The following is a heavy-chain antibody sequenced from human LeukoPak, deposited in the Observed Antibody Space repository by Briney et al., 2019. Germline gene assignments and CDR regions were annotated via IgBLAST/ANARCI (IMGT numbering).Heavy chain of an antibody. Sequence: PSETLSLTCTVSGGSISSGDYYWSWIRQPPGKGLEWIGYIYYSGSTYYNPSLESRVTISVDASKNQFSLKLSSVTAADTAVYYCAREEGLIWNYFDYWGQGTLVTVSS. J-gene: IGHJ4*02. CDR1: GGSISSGDYY. CDR2: IYYSGST. D-gene: IGHD1-1*01. V-gene: IGHV4-30-4*01. CDR3: AREEGLIWNYFDY.